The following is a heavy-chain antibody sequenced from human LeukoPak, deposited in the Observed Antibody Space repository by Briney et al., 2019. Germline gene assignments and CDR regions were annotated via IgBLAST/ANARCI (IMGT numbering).Heavy chain of an antibody. CDR1: GYTFTSYG. V-gene: IGHV1-18*01. Sequence: ASVKVSCKASGYTFTSYGISWVRQAPGQGLEWMGWISAYNGNTNYAQKLQGRVTMTTDTSTSTAYMELRSLRSDDTAVYYCARDSSGWYSGDAFDIWGQGTMVTVSS. D-gene: IGHD6-19*01. CDR2: ISAYNGNT. J-gene: IGHJ3*02. CDR3: ARDSSGWYSGDAFDI.